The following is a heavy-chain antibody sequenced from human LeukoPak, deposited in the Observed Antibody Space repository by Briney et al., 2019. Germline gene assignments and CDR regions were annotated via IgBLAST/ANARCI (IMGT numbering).Heavy chain of an antibody. CDR2: IGGTGVRT. CDR3: AKDGDSSGWYPEH. CDR1: GFTFSSYA. J-gene: IGHJ1*01. D-gene: IGHD6-19*01. Sequence: PGGSLRLSCASSGFTFSSYAMSWVRQAPGKGLEWVSTIGGTGVRTYYADSVKGRFTISRDNSKNTLYLQMNSLRAEDTAVYYCAKDGDSSGWYPEHWGQGTLVTVSS. V-gene: IGHV3-23*01.